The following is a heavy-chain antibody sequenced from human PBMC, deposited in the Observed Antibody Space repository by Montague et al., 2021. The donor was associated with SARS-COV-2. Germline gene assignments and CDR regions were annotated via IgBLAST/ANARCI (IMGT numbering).Heavy chain of an antibody. CDR1: GGSISSSNYY. CDR2: MYYSGST. CDR3: ARDDIVLQGVTKGMDV. Sequence: SETLSLTCTVSGGSISSSNYYWGWIRQPPGKGLEWIGNMYYSGSTYYNPSLKSRVTISIDTSKNQFSLKLSSVTAADTAVYYCARDDIVLQGVTKGMDVWGQGTPGPGSS. V-gene: IGHV4-39*07. D-gene: IGHD3-10*01. J-gene: IGHJ6*02.